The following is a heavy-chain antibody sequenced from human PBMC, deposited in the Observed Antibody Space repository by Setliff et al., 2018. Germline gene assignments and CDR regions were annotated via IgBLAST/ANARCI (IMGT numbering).Heavy chain of an antibody. J-gene: IGHJ6*03. CDR2: IYIGGSA. Sequence: SETLSLPCTVSGGSISSYYWSWIRQPAGKGLEWIGHIYIGGSANYNPSLRSRFTMSIDTSKNQFSLKLNSVTAAAMAVYYCAREQWLDPPGYYYMDVWAKGTTVTVSS. V-gene: IGHV4-4*07. CDR1: GGSISSYY. CDR3: AREQWLDPPGYYYMDV. D-gene: IGHD6-19*01.